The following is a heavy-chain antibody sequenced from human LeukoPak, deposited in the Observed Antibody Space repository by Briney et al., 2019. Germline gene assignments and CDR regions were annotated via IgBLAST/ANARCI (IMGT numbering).Heavy chain of an antibody. D-gene: IGHD3-22*01. CDR3: NTYYDSSILLDY. CDR1: GFTFGDYA. CDR2: IRSKAYGGTT. V-gene: IGHV3-49*03. J-gene: IGHJ4*02. Sequence: GGSLRLSCTASGFTFGDYAMSWFRQAPGKGLEWVGFIRSKAYGGTTEYAASVKGRFTISRDDSKSIAYLQMNSLKTEDTAVYYCNTYYDSSILLDYWGQGTLVTVSS.